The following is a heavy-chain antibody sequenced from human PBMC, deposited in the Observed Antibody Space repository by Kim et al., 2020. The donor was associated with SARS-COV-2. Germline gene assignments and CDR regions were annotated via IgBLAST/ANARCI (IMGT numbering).Heavy chain of an antibody. CDR2: IKQDASER. CDR1: GFTFSYYW. Sequence: GGSLRLSCTASGFTFSYYWMTWVRQAPGKGLEWVANIKQDASERYYVDSVKGRFTISRDNAKNSLYLQMNSLRAEDTAVYYCARDRGNGNFDYWGQGTLVTVSS. J-gene: IGHJ4*02. CDR3: ARDRGNGNFDY. D-gene: IGHD4-4*01. V-gene: IGHV3-7*01.